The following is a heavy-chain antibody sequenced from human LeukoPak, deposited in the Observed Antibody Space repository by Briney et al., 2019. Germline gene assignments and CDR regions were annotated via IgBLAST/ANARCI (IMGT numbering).Heavy chain of an antibody. CDR3: TRGGSADPFEH. Sequence: LSETLSLTCTVSGGSISSSSYYWSWIRQPPGKGLEWIGYINFSGSTKSNSALESRVTISMDTSKNQFSLKLNSVTAADTAVYYCTRGGSADPFEHWGQGTLVTVSS. CDR2: INFSGST. V-gene: IGHV4-61*05. D-gene: IGHD1-26*01. J-gene: IGHJ4*02. CDR1: GGSISSSSYY.